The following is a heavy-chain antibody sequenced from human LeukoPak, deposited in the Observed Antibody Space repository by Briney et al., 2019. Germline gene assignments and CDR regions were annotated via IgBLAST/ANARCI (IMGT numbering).Heavy chain of an antibody. Sequence: PGGSLRLSCAASGFTFSSYAMNWVRQAPGKGLEWASAISGSGGSTYYADSVKGRFTISRDNSKNTLYLQMNSLRAEDTAVYYCAKAISQQWLVHGDAFDIWGQGTMATVSS. D-gene: IGHD6-19*01. CDR1: GFTFSSYA. J-gene: IGHJ3*02. CDR2: ISGSGGST. V-gene: IGHV3-23*01. CDR3: AKAISQQWLVHGDAFDI.